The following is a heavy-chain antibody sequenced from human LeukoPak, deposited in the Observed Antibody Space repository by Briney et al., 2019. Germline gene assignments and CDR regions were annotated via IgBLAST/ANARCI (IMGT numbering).Heavy chain of an antibody. CDR1: EYTFTGYY. D-gene: IGHD6-13*01. CDR2: INPSGGST. V-gene: IGHV1-46*01. Sequence: GASVKVSCKASEYTFTGYYMHWVRQAPGQGLEWMGIINPSGGSTSYAQKFQGRVTMTRDMSTSTVYMELSSLRSEDTAVYYCASAAAGHGNNYYYYYMDVWGKGTTVTVSS. J-gene: IGHJ6*03. CDR3: ASAAAGHGNNYYYYYMDV.